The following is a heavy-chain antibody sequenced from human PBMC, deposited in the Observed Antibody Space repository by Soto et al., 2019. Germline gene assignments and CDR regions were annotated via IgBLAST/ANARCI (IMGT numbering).Heavy chain of an antibody. D-gene: IGHD4-17*01. CDR1: GFSLTTTGMS. V-gene: IGHV2-70*04. CDR2: IDWDDDK. Sequence: GPTLVNPTQSLTLSCTFSGFSLTTTGMSVNWIRQPPGKALEWLARIDWDDDKLYSTSLKTRLTISKDTSKNQVVLTMTDMDPADTGTYYCARIHRVTTGLYAMDVWGQGTTVTVSS. J-gene: IGHJ6*02. CDR3: ARIHRVTTGLYAMDV.